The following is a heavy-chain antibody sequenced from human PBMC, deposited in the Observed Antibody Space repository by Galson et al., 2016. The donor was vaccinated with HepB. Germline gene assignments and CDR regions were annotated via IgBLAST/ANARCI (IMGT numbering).Heavy chain of an antibody. CDR3: ARASPAAGWGYYFDY. D-gene: IGHD6-13*01. CDR1: GFIFSSYG. CDR2: ISANGAVQ. J-gene: IGHJ4*02. Sequence: SLRLSCAASGFIFSSYGIHRVRQAPGKGLEWVAVISANGAVQYYADSVKGRFTLSRDNSQNTLFLQMTSLRADDTAVYYCARASPAAGWGYYFDYWGQGVPVSVSS. V-gene: IGHV3-30*03.